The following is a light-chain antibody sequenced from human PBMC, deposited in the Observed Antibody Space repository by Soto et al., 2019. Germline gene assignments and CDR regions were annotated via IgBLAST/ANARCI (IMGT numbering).Light chain of an antibody. CDR3: QRYDCRPPYT. CDR2: DAS. CDR1: QDIGNY. Sequence: DIHMTQSPSSLSASVGDRVTIACQANQDIGNYLNWYQQKPGKATRLLIYDASNLEIGVPSRFSGSGSESDFTVSSNSLQLDDISTDCSQRYDCRPPYTFGQGTKVEL. V-gene: IGKV1-33*01. J-gene: IGKJ2*01.